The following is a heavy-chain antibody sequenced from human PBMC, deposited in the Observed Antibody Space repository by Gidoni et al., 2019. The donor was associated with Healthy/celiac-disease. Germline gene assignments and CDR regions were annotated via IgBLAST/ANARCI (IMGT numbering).Heavy chain of an antibody. CDR3: ATPDFAVADSLVI. V-gene: IGHV1-24*01. D-gene: IGHD6-19*01. CDR2: FDPGDGET. CDR1: GYPLTELS. J-gene: IGHJ4*02. Sequence: QVQLVQSGAEVKKPGASVKVSCKVSGYPLTELSIPWVRQAPGKGLEWMGGFDPGDGETIYAQKFQGRVTMTEDTSTDTAYMELSSLRSEDTAVYYCATPDFAVADSLVIWGQGTLVTVSS.